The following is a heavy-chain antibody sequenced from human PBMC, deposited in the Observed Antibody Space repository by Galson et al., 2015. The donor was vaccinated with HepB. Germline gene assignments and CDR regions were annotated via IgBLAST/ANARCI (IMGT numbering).Heavy chain of an antibody. V-gene: IGHV3-23*01. D-gene: IGHD1-1*01. J-gene: IGHJ4*02. CDR3: AKPYNWNDLFDY. CDR2: ISGSGGST. Sequence: SLRLSCAASGFTFSSYAMSWVRQAPGKGLEWVSAISGSGGSTYYADSVKGRFTISRDNSKSTLYLQMNSLRAEDTAVYYCAKPYNWNDLFDYWGQGTLVTVSS. CDR1: GFTFSSYA.